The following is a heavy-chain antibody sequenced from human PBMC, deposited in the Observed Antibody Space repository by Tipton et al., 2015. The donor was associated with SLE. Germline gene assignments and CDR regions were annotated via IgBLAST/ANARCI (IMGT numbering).Heavy chain of an antibody. V-gene: IGHV3-30-3*02. CDR3: AKDRRGIAYCGGDCYYFDY. Sequence: SLRLSCAASGFTFSSYAMHWVRQAPGKGLEWVAVISYDGSNKYYADSVKGRFTISRDNSKNTLYLQMNSLRAEDTAVYYCAKDRRGIAYCGGDCYYFDYCGQGPLVTVSS. CDR1: GFTFSSYA. J-gene: IGHJ4*02. CDR2: ISYDGSNK. D-gene: IGHD2-21*02.